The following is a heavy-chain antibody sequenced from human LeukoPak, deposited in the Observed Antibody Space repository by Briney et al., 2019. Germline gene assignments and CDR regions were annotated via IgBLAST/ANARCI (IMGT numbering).Heavy chain of an antibody. D-gene: IGHD5-18*01. Sequence: ASVKVSCKASGYTFTSYDINWARQATGQGLEWMGWMNPNSGNTGYAQKFQGRVTITRNTSISTAYMELSSLRSEDTAVYYCARRRDERGYKDIFDIWGQGTMVTVSS. CDR1: GYTFTSYD. J-gene: IGHJ3*02. CDR3: ARRRDERGYKDIFDI. CDR2: MNPNSGNT. V-gene: IGHV1-8*03.